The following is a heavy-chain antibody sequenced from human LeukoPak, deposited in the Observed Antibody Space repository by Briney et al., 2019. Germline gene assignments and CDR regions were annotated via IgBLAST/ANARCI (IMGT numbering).Heavy chain of an antibody. CDR2: ISSSGSTI. J-gene: IGHJ6*03. Sequence: GGSLRLSCAASGFTFSSYEMNWVRQAPGKGLEWVSYISSSGSTIYYADSVKGRFTISRDNAKNSLYLQMNSLRAEDTAVYYCARTITGSYYYYYMDVWGKGTTVTVSS. V-gene: IGHV3-48*03. D-gene: IGHD5-24*01. CDR3: ARTITGSYYYYYMDV. CDR1: GFTFSSYE.